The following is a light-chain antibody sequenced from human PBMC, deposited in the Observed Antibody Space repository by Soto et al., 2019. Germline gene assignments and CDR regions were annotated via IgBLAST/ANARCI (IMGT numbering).Light chain of an antibody. J-gene: IGKJ4*01. CDR2: GAS. V-gene: IGKV3-20*01. CDR3: RRYSNSPA. Sequence: EIVLTQSPGTLSLSPGERATLSCRASRRIISGYLAWYQQKPGQAPRLVIFGASNRTTGIPDRFSGSGSGTDFSLFISGLEPEDFAVYFCRRYSNSPAVGGGNKGEIK. CDR1: RRIISGY.